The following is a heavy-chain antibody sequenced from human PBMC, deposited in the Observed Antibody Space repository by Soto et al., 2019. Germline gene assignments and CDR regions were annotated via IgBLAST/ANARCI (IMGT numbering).Heavy chain of an antibody. Sequence: SVKVSCKASGGTFSSYAISWVRQAPGQGLEWMGGVIPIFGTANYAQKFQGRVTITADESTSTAYMELSSLRSEDTAVYYCARGSSSSEANYYYYYGMDVWGQGTTVTVSS. V-gene: IGHV1-69*13. CDR1: GGTFSSYA. D-gene: IGHD6-6*01. J-gene: IGHJ6*02. CDR2: VIPIFGTA. CDR3: ARGSSSSEANYYYYYGMDV.